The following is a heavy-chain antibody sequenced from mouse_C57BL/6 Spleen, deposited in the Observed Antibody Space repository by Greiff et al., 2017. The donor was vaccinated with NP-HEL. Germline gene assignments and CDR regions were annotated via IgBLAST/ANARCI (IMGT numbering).Heavy chain of an antibody. CDR2: IDPSDSYT. CDR1: GYTFTSYW. J-gene: IGHJ2*01. Sequence: QVQLQQPGAELVKPGASVKLSCTASGYTFTSYWMPWVKQRPGQGLEWIGEIDPSDSYTNYNQKFKGKATLTVDTSSSTAYMQRSSLTSEDSAVYYCARRDWGGDYFDYWGQGTTLTVSS. D-gene: IGHD4-1*01. CDR3: ARRDWGGDYFDY. V-gene: IGHV1-50*01.